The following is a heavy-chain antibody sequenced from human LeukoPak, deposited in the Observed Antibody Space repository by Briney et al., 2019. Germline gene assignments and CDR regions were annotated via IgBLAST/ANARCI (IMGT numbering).Heavy chain of an antibody. Sequence: GGSLRLSCVASGFTFNNYGMHWVRQAPGKGLEWVAFIWYDGNNKYYAESVKGRFSISRDNTKNTVFIQMNSLTVEDTAIYYCAKDMGYAGHDYWGQGTLVTVSS. CDR1: GFTFNNYG. D-gene: IGHD1-1*01. CDR3: AKDMGYAGHDY. CDR2: IWYDGNNK. V-gene: IGHV3-30*02. J-gene: IGHJ4*02.